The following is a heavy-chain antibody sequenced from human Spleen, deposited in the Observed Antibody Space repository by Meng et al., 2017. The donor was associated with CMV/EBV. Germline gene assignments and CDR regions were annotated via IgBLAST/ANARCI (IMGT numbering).Heavy chain of an antibody. Sequence: GGSLRLSCAASGFTFSTYAMHWVRQAPGKGLEWVALIWYDGSDKYYADSVKGRFTISRDNSKSTVYLQVNSLRGEDTAVYYCAKDKRYCTTTSCTPPKNYYYYGMEVWGPGTTVTVSS. D-gene: IGHD2-2*01. CDR2: IWYDGSDK. V-gene: IGHV3-30*02. CDR3: AKDKRYCTTTSCTPPKNYYYYGMEV. CDR1: GFTFSTYA. J-gene: IGHJ6*02.